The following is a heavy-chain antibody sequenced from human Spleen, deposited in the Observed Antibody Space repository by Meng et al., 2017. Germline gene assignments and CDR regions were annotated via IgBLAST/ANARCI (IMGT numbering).Heavy chain of an antibody. D-gene: IGHD3-10*01. Sequence: ESLKISCTASGFTFSNAWMSWVRQAPGKGLEWVGRIKSKTEGETIDYAAPLKGRFTISKDDSKNTLYLHMNSLKTEDTAVYYCTTRPYGSGSYQTAAFDYSGPGTLVTVSS. CDR3: TTRPYGSGSYQTAAFDY. V-gene: IGHV3-15*01. CDR2: IKSKTEGETI. J-gene: IGHJ4*02. CDR1: GFTFSNAW.